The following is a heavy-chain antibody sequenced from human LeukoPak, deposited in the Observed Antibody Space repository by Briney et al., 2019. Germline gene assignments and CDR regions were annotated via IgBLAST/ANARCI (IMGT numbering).Heavy chain of an antibody. CDR3: AKDPRAIAVAGTFDY. D-gene: IGHD6-19*01. Sequence: GASVKVSCKASGYTFTSFDINWVRQATGQGLEWMGWMNPNSGNTGYAQKFQGRVTITTDTSISTAYMELSSLRSEDTALYYCAKDPRAIAVAGTFDYWGQGTLVTVSS. CDR1: GYTFTSFD. V-gene: IGHV1-8*03. J-gene: IGHJ4*02. CDR2: MNPNSGNT.